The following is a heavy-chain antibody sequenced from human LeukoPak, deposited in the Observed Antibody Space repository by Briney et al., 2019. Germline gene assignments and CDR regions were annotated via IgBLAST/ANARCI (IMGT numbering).Heavy chain of an antibody. Sequence: GGSLRLSCAGSGFTFSSYSMNWVRQAPGKVLEWVAFIRYDGSNKYYADSVKGRFTISRDNSKNTLYLQMNSLRAEDTAVYYCAKAFGVVIEDFDYWGQGTLVTVSS. J-gene: IGHJ4*02. CDR1: GFTFSSYS. CDR2: IRYDGSNK. V-gene: IGHV3-30*02. CDR3: AKAFGVVIEDFDY. D-gene: IGHD3-3*01.